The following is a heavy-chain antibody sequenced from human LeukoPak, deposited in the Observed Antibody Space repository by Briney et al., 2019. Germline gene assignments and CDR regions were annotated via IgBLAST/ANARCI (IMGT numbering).Heavy chain of an antibody. V-gene: IGHV1-2*02. Sequence: ASVKVSCKASGYTFTDYYMHWVRQAPGQGLEWMGWINPNNGGTTYAQKFQGRVTMTRDTSISTAYMELGRLTSDDTAMYFCLRDLTYGGISSPNCWGQGSLVTVSS. CDR1: GYTFTDYY. CDR3: LRDLTYGGISSPNC. D-gene: IGHD4/OR15-4a*01. J-gene: IGHJ4*02. CDR2: INPNNGGT.